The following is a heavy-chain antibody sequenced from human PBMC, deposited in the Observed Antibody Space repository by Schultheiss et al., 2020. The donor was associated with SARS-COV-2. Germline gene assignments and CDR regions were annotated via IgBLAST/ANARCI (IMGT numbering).Heavy chain of an antibody. CDR3: ARVMRTVTTVRWFDP. CDR1: GVSITSYY. CDR2: FYYSGST. D-gene: IGHD4-11*01. V-gene: IGHV4-59*01. J-gene: IGHJ5*02. Sequence: SETLSLTCTVSGVSITSYYWSWIRQPPGKGLEWVGYFYYSGSTNYNPTLKSRVTIAVDTSKNQFSLKLRSVTAADTAVYYCARVMRTVTTVRWFDPWGQGALVTVSP.